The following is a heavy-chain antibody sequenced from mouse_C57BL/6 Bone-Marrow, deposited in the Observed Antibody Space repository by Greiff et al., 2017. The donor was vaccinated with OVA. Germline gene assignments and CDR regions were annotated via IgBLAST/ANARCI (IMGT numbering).Heavy chain of an antibody. Sequence: QVQLKQPGAELVKPGASVKLSCKASGYTFTSYWMHWVKQRPGQGLEWIGMIHPNSGSTNYNEKFKSKATLTVDKSSSTAYMQLSSLTSEDSAVYYCARDGQSFYYYAMDYWGQGTSVTVSS. CDR3: ARDGQSFYYYAMDY. J-gene: IGHJ4*01. V-gene: IGHV1-64*01. D-gene: IGHD2-3*01. CDR2: IHPNSGST. CDR1: GYTFTSYW.